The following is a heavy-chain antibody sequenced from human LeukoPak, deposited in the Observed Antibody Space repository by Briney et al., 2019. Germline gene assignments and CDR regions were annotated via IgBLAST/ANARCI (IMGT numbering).Heavy chain of an antibody. Sequence: ASVKVSCKASGYTFTSYDINWVRQATGQGLEWMGWMNPNSGNTGYAQKFQGRVTMTRNTSISTAYMELSSLRSEDTAVYYCARDRTVAGAPFDYWGQGTLVTVSS. V-gene: IGHV1-8*01. D-gene: IGHD6-19*01. CDR2: MNPNSGNT. J-gene: IGHJ4*02. CDR1: GYTFTSYD. CDR3: ARDRTVAGAPFDY.